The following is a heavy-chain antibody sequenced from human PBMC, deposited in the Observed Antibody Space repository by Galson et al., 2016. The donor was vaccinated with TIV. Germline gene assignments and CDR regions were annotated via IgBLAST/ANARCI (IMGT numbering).Heavy chain of an antibody. J-gene: IGHJ6*02. Sequence: SLRLSCAASGLTFTSYAIHWVRQAPGHVPGKGLEWVSVIWYDGSNKYYSDSVRGRFTISRDNSKNTVWLQMDSLRADDTAVYFCARHLSTAEYFGMDVWGQGTTVTVSS. V-gene: IGHV3-33*01. CDR2: IWYDGSNK. CDR3: ARHLSTAEYFGMDV. D-gene: IGHD2-21*02. CDR1: GLTFTSYA.